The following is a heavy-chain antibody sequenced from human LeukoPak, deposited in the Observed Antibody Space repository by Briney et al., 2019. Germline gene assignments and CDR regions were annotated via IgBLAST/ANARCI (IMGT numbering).Heavy chain of an antibody. CDR1: GYTFTGYY. CDR3: ARGFRGYGDFYFDY. Sequence: ASVKVSCKASGYTFTGYYMHWVRQAPGPGLEWMGWVNPNSGVTNYAQKFQGRVTVTSDTSISTAHMELRRLTSDDTAVYYCARGFRGYGDFYFDYWGQGTLVTVSS. J-gene: IGHJ4*02. V-gene: IGHV1-2*02. D-gene: IGHD4-17*01. CDR2: VNPNSGVT.